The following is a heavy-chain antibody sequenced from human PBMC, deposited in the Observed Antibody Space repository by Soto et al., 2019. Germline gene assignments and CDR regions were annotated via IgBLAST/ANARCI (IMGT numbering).Heavy chain of an antibody. Sequence: VTLVQSGAEVKKPGASVKVSCKASGYTFTSYGITWVRQAPGQGLEWMGWISAHNGNTDYAQKLQVRVIVTRDTSTSTAYMELRSLRSDDTAVYYCARGRYGDYWGQGALVTVSS. CDR3: ARGRYGDY. CDR2: ISAHNGNT. J-gene: IGHJ4*02. V-gene: IGHV1-18*01. D-gene: IGHD1-1*01. CDR1: GYTFTSYG.